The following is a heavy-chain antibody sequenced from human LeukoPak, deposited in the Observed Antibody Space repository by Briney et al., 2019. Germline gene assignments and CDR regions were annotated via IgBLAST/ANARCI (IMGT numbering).Heavy chain of an antibody. CDR2: ISGSGGST. Sequence: GGSLRLSCAASGFTFSRYGMSWVRQAPGKGLEWVSAISGSGGSTYYADSVKGRFTISRDNSKNTLYLQMNSLRAEDTAVYYCAKDRSVPRPSDNWFDPWGQGTLVTVSS. J-gene: IGHJ5*02. CDR3: AKDRSVPRPSDNWFDP. D-gene: IGHD2-2*01. V-gene: IGHV3-23*01. CDR1: GFTFSRYG.